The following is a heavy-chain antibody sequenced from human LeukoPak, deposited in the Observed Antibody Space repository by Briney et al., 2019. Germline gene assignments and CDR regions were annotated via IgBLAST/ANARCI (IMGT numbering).Heavy chain of an antibody. V-gene: IGHV3-21*06. CDR1: GFTFSSYS. J-gene: IGHJ5*02. D-gene: IGHD4-17*01. Sequence: GGSLRLSCAASGFTFSSYSMNWVRQAPGKGLEWVSSISSSSSYIYYADSVKGRFTISRDNSKNTLYLQMNSLRADDTAVYYCAKGARGDTVTSIVGLNWFDPWGQGTLVTVSS. CDR2: ISSSSSYI. CDR3: AKGARGDTVTSIVGLNWFDP.